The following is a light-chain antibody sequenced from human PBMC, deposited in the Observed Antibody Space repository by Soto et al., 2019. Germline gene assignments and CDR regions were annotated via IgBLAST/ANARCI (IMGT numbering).Light chain of an antibody. CDR3: SSYTSSSTLV. Sequence: QSALTQPASVSGSPVQSITISCTGTSSYVGGYNYVSWYQQHPGKAPKLLIYDVSNRPSGVSNRFSGSKSGNTASLTISGLQAEDEADYYCSSYTSSSTLVFGGGTKLTVL. V-gene: IGLV2-14*01. J-gene: IGLJ3*02. CDR1: SSYVGGYNY. CDR2: DVS.